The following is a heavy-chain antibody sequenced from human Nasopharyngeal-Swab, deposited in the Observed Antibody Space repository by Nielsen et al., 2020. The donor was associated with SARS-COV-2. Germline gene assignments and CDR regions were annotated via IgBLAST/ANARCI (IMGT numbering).Heavy chain of an antibody. V-gene: IGHV1-69*04. CDR2: IIPILGIA. CDR3: ATSSGYIVVVPAVIRRYYGMDV. Sequence: SVQVSCKASGGTFSSYAISWVRQAPGQGLEWMGRIIPILGIANYAQKFQGRVTITADKSTSTAYMELSSLRSEDTAVYYCATSSGYIVVVPAVIRRYYGMDVWGQGTTVTVSS. CDR1: GGTFSSYA. D-gene: IGHD2-2*01. J-gene: IGHJ6*02.